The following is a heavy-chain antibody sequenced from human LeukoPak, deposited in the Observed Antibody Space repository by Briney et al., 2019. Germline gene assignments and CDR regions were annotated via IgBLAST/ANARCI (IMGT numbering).Heavy chain of an antibody. CDR1: GFTFSSYA. CDR2: ISSNGGST. J-gene: IGHJ3*02. V-gene: IGHV3-64*01. CDR3: AKDASKTEAFDI. Sequence: PGGSLRLSCAASGFTFSSYAMHWVRQAPGKGLEYVSAISSNGGSTYYANSVKGRFTISRDNSKNTLYLQMDSLRVEDTAVYYCAKDASKTEAFDIWGQGTMVTVSS.